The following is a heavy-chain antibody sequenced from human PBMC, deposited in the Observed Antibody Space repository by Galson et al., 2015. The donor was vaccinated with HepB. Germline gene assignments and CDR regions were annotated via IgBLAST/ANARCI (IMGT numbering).Heavy chain of an antibody. CDR3: ARGRTHDYGDYFDC. CDR2: IYTGGDT. V-gene: IGHV3-53*01. Sequence: SLRLSCAASGFTVSSNYMGWVRQAPGKGLEWVSVIYTGGDTFYADSVKGRFTISRDNSKNTLYLQMNSLRAEDTALYYCARGRTHDYGDYFDCWGQGTLVTVSS. J-gene: IGHJ4*02. D-gene: IGHD4-17*01. CDR1: GFTVSSNY.